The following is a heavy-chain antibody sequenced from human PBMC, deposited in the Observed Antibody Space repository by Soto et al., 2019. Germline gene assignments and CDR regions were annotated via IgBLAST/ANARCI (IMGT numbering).Heavy chain of an antibody. CDR2: IDGDGVST. Sequence: GGSLRLSCAASGFTFSNYGMSWVRQAPGKGLEWVAGIDGDGVSTYYADSVKGRFAISRDNSKNALYLQLNSLRAEDTALYYCAKDARGCGSGNCYSTNWGQGTLVTVSS. D-gene: IGHD3-22*01. J-gene: IGHJ4*02. CDR3: AKDARGCGSGNCYSTN. V-gene: IGHV3-23*01. CDR1: GFTFSNYG.